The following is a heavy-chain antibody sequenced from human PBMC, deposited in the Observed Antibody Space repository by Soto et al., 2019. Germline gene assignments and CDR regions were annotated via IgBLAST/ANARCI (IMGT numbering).Heavy chain of an antibody. Sequence: SQTPSLTCAISGDSVSSNSAAWNWIRQSPSRGLEWLGRTYYRSKWYNDYAVSVQSRITINPDTYKNNFHLQLNFVTPEDTAVYYCARGLISVAKDFDYWGQGTLVTVAS. V-gene: IGHV6-1*01. D-gene: IGHD4-4*01. CDR3: ARGLISVAKDFDY. CDR1: GDSVSSNSAA. CDR2: TYYRSKWYN. J-gene: IGHJ4*02.